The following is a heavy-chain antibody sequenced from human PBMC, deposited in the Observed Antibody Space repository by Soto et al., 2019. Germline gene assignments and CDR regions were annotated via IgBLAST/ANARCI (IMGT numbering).Heavy chain of an antibody. J-gene: IGHJ5*02. CDR2: FDPEDGET. Sequence: QVQLVQSGAEVKKPGASVKVSCKVSGYTLTELSMHWVRQAPGKGLEWMGGFDPEDGETIYAQKFQGRVTMTADTCTDTAYMELSSLRSEDTAMFYCVTVSLRTGKAFAPWGQGTLVTVSS. CDR1: GYTLTELS. V-gene: IGHV1-24*01. D-gene: IGHD3-16*01. CDR3: VTVSLRTGKAFAP.